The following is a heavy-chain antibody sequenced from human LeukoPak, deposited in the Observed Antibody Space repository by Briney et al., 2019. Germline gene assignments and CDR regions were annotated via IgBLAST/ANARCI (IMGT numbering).Heavy chain of an antibody. V-gene: IGHV1-18*01. CDR1: GYTFTSYG. CDR2: ISAYNGNT. CDR3: ARDSSSRDVAVHYYYMDV. D-gene: IGHD6-6*01. J-gene: IGHJ6*03. Sequence: ASVKVSCKASGYTFTSYGISWVRQAPGQGLEWMGWISAYNGNTNYAQKLQGRVTMTTDTSTSTAYMELRSLRSDDTAVYYCARDSSSRDVAVHYYYMDVWGKGTTVTVSS.